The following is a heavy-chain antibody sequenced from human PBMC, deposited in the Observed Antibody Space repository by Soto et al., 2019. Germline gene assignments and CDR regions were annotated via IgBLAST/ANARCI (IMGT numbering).Heavy chain of an antibody. CDR3: ARASPPANTALSTSHHYYGMDV. J-gene: IGHJ6*02. CDR1: GGSISSGGYY. D-gene: IGHD5-18*01. CDR2: IYYSGST. V-gene: IGHV4-31*03. Sequence: LSLTCPVSGGSISSGGYYWSWIRQHPGKGLEWIGYIYYSGSTYSNPSLKSRVIISEDTSKNQFSLKVSSVTAADTAVYYCARASPPANTALSTSHHYYGMDVWGQGTTVTVSS.